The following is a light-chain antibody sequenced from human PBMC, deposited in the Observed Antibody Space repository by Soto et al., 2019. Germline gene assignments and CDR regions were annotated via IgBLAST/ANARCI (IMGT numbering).Light chain of an antibody. CDR2: SAS. V-gene: IGKV3-15*01. CDR1: QDININ. CDR3: QQYDNWPPYT. J-gene: IGKJ2*01. Sequence: EIVMTQSPGTLSVSPGERATLSCRASQDININLAWYQQKPDQAPRLLIYSASTRAAGIPARFSGTGSETDFTLTIDSLQSEDFAVYYCQQYDNWPPYTFGQGTRLEI.